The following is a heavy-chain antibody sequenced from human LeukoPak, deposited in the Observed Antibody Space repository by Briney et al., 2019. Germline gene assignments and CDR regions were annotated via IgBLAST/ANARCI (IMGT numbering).Heavy chain of an antibody. D-gene: IGHD4-17*01. CDR1: GDSLTSGSRY. V-gene: IGHV4-61*09. CDR3: ARCMSELDYGDYAYYYHMDV. Sequence: PSQTLSLTCTVSGDSLTSGSRYWSWIRQPAGKELEWIGHFYSSTRTTYNPSLESRVTISGDTAKSQFSLKLDSVTAADTAVYFCARCMSELDYGDYAYYYHMDVWGKGTTVTVSS. J-gene: IGHJ6*04. CDR2: FYSSTRT.